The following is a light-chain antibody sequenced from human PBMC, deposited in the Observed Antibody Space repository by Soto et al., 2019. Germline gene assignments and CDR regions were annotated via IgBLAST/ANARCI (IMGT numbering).Light chain of an antibody. CDR2: EVS. CDR1: SSDVGGYDY. J-gene: IGLJ1*01. V-gene: IGLV2-14*01. Sequence: QSALTQPPSASGSPGQSVAISCTGTSSDVGGYDYVSWYLQHPGKVPKLMIYEVSNRPSGVSNRFSGSKSGNTASLTISGLQAEDEADYYCSSYTGSSTLVFGTGTKVTVL. CDR3: SSYTGSSTLV.